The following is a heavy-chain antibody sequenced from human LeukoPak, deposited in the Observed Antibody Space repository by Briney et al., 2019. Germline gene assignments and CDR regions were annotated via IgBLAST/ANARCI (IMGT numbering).Heavy chain of an antibody. J-gene: IGHJ4*02. CDR3: EKDGMATISYYFDY. CDR1: GFTFSSYA. D-gene: IGHD5-24*01. CDR2: ISGSGGST. V-gene: IGHV3-23*01. Sequence: GGSLRLSCAASGFTFSSYAMSWVRQAPGKGLEWVSAISGSGGSTYYADSVKGRFTISRDNSKNTLYLQMNSLGAEDTAVYYCEKDGMATISYYFDYWGQGTLVTVSS.